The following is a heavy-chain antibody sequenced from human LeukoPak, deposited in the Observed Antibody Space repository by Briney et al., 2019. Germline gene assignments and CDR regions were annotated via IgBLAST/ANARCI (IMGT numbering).Heavy chain of an antibody. CDR3: TRAPYSNYVNLDY. CDR2: IRSKAFGGTS. Sequence: GRSLRLSCKASTFTLADYAMSWVRQAPGKGLEWVGFIRSKAFGGTSEYAASVKGRFTISRDDSKSIVYLQMNSLKTEDTAVYYCTRAPYSNYVNLDYWGQGTLVTVSS. D-gene: IGHD4-11*01. V-gene: IGHV3-49*04. J-gene: IGHJ4*02. CDR1: TFTLADYA.